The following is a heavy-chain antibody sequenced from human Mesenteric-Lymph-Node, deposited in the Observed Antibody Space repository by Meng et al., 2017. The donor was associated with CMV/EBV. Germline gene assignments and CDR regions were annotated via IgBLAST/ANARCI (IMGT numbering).Heavy chain of an antibody. Sequence: FSGSAMHWVRQASGKGLEWVGRIRTKPNNYATAYAASVRGRFTISRDDSKNTAYLQMNSLNTEDTAVYYCTRQDCSGGSCYFSLFDFWGQGTLVTVSS. V-gene: IGHV3-73*01. CDR3: TRQDCSGGSCYFSLFDF. J-gene: IGHJ4*02. CDR2: IRTKPNNYAT. CDR1: FSGSA. D-gene: IGHD2-15*01.